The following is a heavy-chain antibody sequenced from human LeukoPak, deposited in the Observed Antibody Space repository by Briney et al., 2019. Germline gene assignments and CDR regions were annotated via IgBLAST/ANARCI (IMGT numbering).Heavy chain of an antibody. Sequence: PGGSLRLSCAASGFTFSSYAMSWVRQAPGKGLEWVSAISGSGGSTYYADSVKGRFTISRDNSKNTLYLQVNSLRAEDTAVYYCAIRVVPAAMLGYWGQGTLVTVSA. D-gene: IGHD2-2*01. V-gene: IGHV3-23*01. J-gene: IGHJ4*02. CDR3: AIRVVPAAMLGY. CDR1: GFTFSSYA. CDR2: ISGSGGST.